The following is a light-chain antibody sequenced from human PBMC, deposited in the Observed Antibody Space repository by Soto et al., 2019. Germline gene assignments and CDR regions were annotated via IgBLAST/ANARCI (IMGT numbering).Light chain of an antibody. J-gene: IGLJ1*01. CDR3: GSWDSSMSAYV. CDR1: SSNIGGNS. CDR2: DDN. Sequence: QSVLTQPPSVSAAPGQKVTISCSGGSSNIGGNSVSWYQQLPGTAPKLLIYDDNKRPSGIPDRFSGSKSGTSATLGITGFQTGDEADYYCGSWDSSMSAYVFGNGTKVTVL. V-gene: IGLV1-51*01.